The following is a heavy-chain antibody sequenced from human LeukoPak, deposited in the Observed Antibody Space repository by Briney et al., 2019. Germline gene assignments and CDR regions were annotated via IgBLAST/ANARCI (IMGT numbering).Heavy chain of an antibody. J-gene: IGHJ3*02. CDR2: ISSTSAYI. Sequence: KPGGSLRLSCAGSGFALKSYSLTWVRQAPGKGLEWVSSISSTSAYIHYADSVKGRFTISRDNVDNVVYLEMNSLGAEDTATYYCARALLDTAMYDAFDIWGQGTMVTVSS. V-gene: IGHV3-21*01. CDR1: GFALKSYS. CDR3: ARALLDTAMYDAFDI. D-gene: IGHD5-18*01.